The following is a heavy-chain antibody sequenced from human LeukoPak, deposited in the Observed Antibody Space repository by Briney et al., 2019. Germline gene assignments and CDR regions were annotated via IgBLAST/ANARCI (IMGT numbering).Heavy chain of an antibody. D-gene: IGHD3/OR15-3a*01. V-gene: IGHV1-2*02. CDR3: ARDGLQLYFDY. Sequence: ASVKVSCKASGYTFTGYYMHWVRQAPGQGHEWMGWINPNSGGTYYAQNFQGRVTMTRDTSISTAYMELFRLRSDDTAVYYCARDGLQLYFDYWGQGTLVTVSS. CDR2: INPNSGGT. J-gene: IGHJ4*02. CDR1: GYTFTGYY.